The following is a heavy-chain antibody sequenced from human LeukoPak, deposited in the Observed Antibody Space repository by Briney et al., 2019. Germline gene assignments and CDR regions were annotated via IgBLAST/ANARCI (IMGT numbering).Heavy chain of an antibody. CDR1: GFTVSSNY. D-gene: IGHD6-19*01. Sequence: GGSLRPSCAASGFTVSSNYMTWVRQAPGKGLEWVSVIFDGGTIYYADSVKGRFTISRDNSKNTLYLQMNSLRAEDTAVYYCARKYSGAWSFDYWGQGTLVTVSS. CDR3: ARKYSGAWSFDY. J-gene: IGHJ4*02. V-gene: IGHV3-53*01. CDR2: IFDGGTI.